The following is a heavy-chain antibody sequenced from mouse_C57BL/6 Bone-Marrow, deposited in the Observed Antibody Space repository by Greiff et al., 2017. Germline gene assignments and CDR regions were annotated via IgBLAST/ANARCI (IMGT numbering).Heavy chain of an antibody. Sequence: VKLQESGAELVRPGTSVKMSCKASGYTFTNYWIGWAKQRPGHGLEWIGDIYPGGGYTNYNEKFKGKATLTADKSSSTAYMELRSLTSEDSAVYFCARHYDYDGFAYWGQGTLVTVSA. CDR2: IYPGGGYT. CDR3: ARHYDYDGFAY. J-gene: IGHJ3*01. V-gene: IGHV1-63*01. D-gene: IGHD2-4*01. CDR1: GYTFTNYW.